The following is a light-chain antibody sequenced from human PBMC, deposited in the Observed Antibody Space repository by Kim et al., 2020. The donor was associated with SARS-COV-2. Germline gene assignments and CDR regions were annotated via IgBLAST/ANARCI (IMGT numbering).Light chain of an antibody. V-gene: IGLV4-69*01. CDR3: QAWGPGIRV. J-gene: IGLJ3*02. CDR1: SGRIKYA. Sequence: ASVTLTWTLGSGRIKYAVAWHQQRAETGPRFLMKVNSGGSYDRGDGIPVRFSGSASGAERYLTISSLQSEDEADYYCQAWGPGIRVFGGGTQLTVL. CDR2: VNSGGSY.